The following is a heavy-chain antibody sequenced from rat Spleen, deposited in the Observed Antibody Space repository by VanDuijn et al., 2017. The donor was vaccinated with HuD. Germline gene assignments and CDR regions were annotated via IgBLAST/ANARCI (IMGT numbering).Heavy chain of an antibody. J-gene: IGHJ4*01. CDR2: IWTGGST. D-gene: IGHD1-12*03. CDR3: TRDLYYYAGYFDYIMDA. V-gene: IGHV2-30*01. Sequence: QVQLKESGPGLVQPSQTLSLTCTVSGFSLTSYNVHWVRQPTGKGLEWMGIIWTGGSTDYNSPLKSRLNISRDTSKDQVFLKRNSLQTDDTGIYSCTRDLYYYAGYFDYIMDAWGQGASVTVSS. CDR1: GFSLTSYN.